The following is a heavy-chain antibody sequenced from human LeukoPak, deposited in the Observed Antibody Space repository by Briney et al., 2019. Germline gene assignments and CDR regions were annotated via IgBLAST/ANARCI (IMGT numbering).Heavy chain of an antibody. D-gene: IGHD5-24*01. CDR2: IYYSGTT. V-gene: IGHV4-39*01. Sequence: SETQSLTCTVSGGSISRSSYYWGWIRQPPGKGLEWIGSIYYSGTTYYSSSLKSRVTISVDTSKNQFSLKLSSVTAADTAVYYCARSGDGYNPPMDYWGQGTLVTVSS. CDR3: ARSGDGYNPPMDY. CDR1: GGSISRSSYY. J-gene: IGHJ4*02.